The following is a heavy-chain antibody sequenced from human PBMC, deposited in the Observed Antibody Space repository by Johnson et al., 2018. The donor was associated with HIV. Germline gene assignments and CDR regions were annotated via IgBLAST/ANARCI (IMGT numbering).Heavy chain of an antibody. CDR3: AREARIVVVEPSDAFDI. CDR1: GFTFSPYW. J-gene: IGHJ3*02. V-gene: IGHV3-74*01. D-gene: IGHD3-22*01. CDR2: IISDVSSA. Sequence: EVQLVESGGGLVQPGGSLRLSCAASGFTFSPYWMHWVRQAPGQGLVWVSRIISDVSSAIYTDSVTGRFTISRDNTKNTLYLQMNSLRVEDTAVYYCAREARIVVVEPSDAFDIWGQGTMVTVSS.